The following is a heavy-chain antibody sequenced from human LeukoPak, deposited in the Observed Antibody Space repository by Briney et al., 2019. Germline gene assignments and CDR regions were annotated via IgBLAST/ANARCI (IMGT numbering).Heavy chain of an antibody. V-gene: IGHV1-2*02. CDR2: INPNSGGT. D-gene: IGHD4-17*01. J-gene: IGHJ4*02. Sequence: ASVKVSFKASGYTFTGYYMHWVRQAPGQGLEWMGWINPNSGGTNYPQNFQGRVTMTSDTSITTVYMELSRLRSGDTAVYYCARVSGAYASTFDYWGQGTLVTVSS. CDR3: ARVSGAYASTFDY. CDR1: GYTFTGYY.